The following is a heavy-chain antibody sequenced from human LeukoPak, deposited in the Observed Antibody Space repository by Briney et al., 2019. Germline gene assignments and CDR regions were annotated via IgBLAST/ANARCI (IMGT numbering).Heavy chain of an antibody. V-gene: IGHV3-33*06. CDR1: GFTFSSCG. J-gene: IGHJ4*02. D-gene: IGHD2-15*01. Sequence: GGSLRLSCAASGFTFSSCGMHWVRQAPGKGLEWVAVIWYDGSNKYYADSVKGRFTISRDNSKNTLYLQMNSLRAEDTAVYYCAKDRAFYCSGGSCYPDYWGQGTLVTVSS. CDR2: IWYDGSNK. CDR3: AKDRAFYCSGGSCYPDY.